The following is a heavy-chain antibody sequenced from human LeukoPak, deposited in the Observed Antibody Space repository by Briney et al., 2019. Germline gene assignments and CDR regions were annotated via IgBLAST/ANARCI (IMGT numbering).Heavy chain of an antibody. J-gene: IGHJ4*02. Sequence: GGSLRLSCAASGFTFDDYAMHWVRQAPGKGLEWVSGISWNSGSIGYADSVKGRFTISRDNAKNSLYLQMNSLRAEDTALYYCAKDNADYGDSLGYWGQGTLVTVSS. CDR2: ISWNSGSI. CDR3: AKDNADYGDSLGY. D-gene: IGHD4-17*01. V-gene: IGHV3-9*01. CDR1: GFTFDDYA.